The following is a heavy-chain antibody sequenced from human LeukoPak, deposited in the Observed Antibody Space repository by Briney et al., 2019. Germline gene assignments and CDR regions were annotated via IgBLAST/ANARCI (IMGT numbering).Heavy chain of an antibody. V-gene: IGHV1-2*02. Sequence: ASVKVSCTASGYTFTGYYMHWVRQAPGQGLEWMGWINPNSGGTNYAQKFQGRVTMTRDTSISTAYMELSRRRSDDTAVYYCARDSHYDYVWGSYPSFDTSYYFDYWGQGTLVTVSS. D-gene: IGHD3-16*02. J-gene: IGHJ4*02. CDR2: INPNSGGT. CDR1: GYTFTGYY. CDR3: ARDSHYDYVWGSYPSFDTSYYFDY.